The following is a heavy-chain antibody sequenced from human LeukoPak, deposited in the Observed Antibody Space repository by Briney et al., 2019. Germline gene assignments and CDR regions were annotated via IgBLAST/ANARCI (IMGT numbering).Heavy chain of an antibody. CDR1: VYTFTPYY. J-gene: IGHJ1*01. CDR2: ISPNSGGT. V-gene: IGHV1-2*02. D-gene: IGHD3-22*01. Sequence: ASVTVSCTPSVYTFTPYYMHGARQAPAQGLEWMGWISPNSGGTNYAQKFQGRVTMTSDTSISTAYMELSRLSSDDTAVYYCARDGVGYYDSSGYYYFQHWGQGTLVTVSS. CDR3: ARDGVGYYDSSGYYYFQH.